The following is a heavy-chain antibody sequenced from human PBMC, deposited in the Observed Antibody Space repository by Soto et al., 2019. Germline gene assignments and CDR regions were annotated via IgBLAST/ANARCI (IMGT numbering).Heavy chain of an antibody. J-gene: IGHJ6*02. V-gene: IGHV3-33*01. Sequence: PGGSLRLSCAASGFTFSSYGMHWVRQAPGKGPEWVAVIWYDGSNKYYADSVKGRFTISRDNSKNTLYLQMNSLRAEDTAVYYCARAYGSGSYYLYYYYGMGVWGQGTTVTVSS. CDR3: ARAYGSGSYYLYYYYGMGV. D-gene: IGHD3-10*01. CDR2: IWYDGSNK. CDR1: GFTFSSYG.